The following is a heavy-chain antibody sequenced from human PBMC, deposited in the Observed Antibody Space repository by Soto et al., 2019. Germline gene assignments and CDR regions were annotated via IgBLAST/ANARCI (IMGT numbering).Heavy chain of an antibody. CDR2: IIPIFGTA. V-gene: IGHV1-69*12. J-gene: IGHJ4*02. D-gene: IGHD2-21*02. Sequence: QVQLVQSGAEVKKPGSSVKVSCKASGGTFSSYAISWVRQAPGQGLEWMGGIIPIFGTANYAQKFQGRVTITADDSTSTAYMELSSLRSEETAVYYCARDGAYCGGDCYWGLDYWGQGTLVTVSS. CDR3: ARDGAYCGGDCYWGLDY. CDR1: GGTFSSYA.